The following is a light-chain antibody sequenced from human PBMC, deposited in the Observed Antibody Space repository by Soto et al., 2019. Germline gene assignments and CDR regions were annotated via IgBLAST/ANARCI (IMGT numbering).Light chain of an antibody. V-gene: IGLV2-14*01. CDR2: EVT. Sequence: QSAVTQPASVSGSPGQSITISCTGTTSDVGSHNFVSWYQQLPGKAPKLLIYEVTNRPSGTSNRFSGSKSGNTASLTISGLQAEDEADYYCSSFTNSILVFGGGTQLTVL. CDR3: SSFTNSILV. J-gene: IGLJ3*02. CDR1: TSDVGSHNF.